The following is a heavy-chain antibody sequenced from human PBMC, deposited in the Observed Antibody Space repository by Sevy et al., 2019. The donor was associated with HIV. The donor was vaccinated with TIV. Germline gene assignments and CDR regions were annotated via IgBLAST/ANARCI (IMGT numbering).Heavy chain of an antibody. CDR1: GFTFSSYW. CDR2: MKEDGSER. D-gene: IGHD5-18*01. V-gene: IGHV3-7*01. CDR3: VREGVGGYSYSLDY. Sequence: GGSLRLSCAASGFTFSSYWMSWVRQAPGKGLEWVATMKEDGSERNYVDSVKGRFTISRDNAKNSLYLQMNSLRAEDTAVYYCVREGVGGYSYSLDYWGQGTLVTVS. J-gene: IGHJ4*02.